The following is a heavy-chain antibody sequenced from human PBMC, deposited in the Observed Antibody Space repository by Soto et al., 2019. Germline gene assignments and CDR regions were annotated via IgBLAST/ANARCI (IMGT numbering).Heavy chain of an antibody. D-gene: IGHD3-10*01. CDR1: GFTFSSYG. V-gene: IGHV3-33*01. Sequence: QVQLVESGGGVVQPGRSLRLSCAASGFTFSSYGMHWVRQAPGKGLEWVAVIWYDGSNKYYADSVKGRFTISRDNSKNTLYLQMNSLRAEDTAVYYCAREFRAVRGVITNSYFDYWGQGTLVTVSS. J-gene: IGHJ4*02. CDR3: AREFRAVRGVITNSYFDY. CDR2: IWYDGSNK.